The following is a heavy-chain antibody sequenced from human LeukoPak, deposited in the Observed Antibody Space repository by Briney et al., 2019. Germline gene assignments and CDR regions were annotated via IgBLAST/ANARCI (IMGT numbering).Heavy chain of an antibody. D-gene: IGHD2-15*01. V-gene: IGHV3-23*01. J-gene: IGHJ4*02. CDR2: ISGSGGST. CDR3: TKRCSGGNCYSGEDY. CDR1: GFTFSSYA. Sequence: GGSLRLSCAASGFTFSSYAVTWVRQAPGRGLEWVSAISGSGGSTYYADSVKGRFTISRDNSKNTLYLQMNSLRAEDTAVYYCTKRCSGGNCYSGEDYWGQGTLVTVSS.